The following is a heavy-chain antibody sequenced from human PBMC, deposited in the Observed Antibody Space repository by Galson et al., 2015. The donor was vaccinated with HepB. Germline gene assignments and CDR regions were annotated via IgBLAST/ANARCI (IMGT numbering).Heavy chain of an antibody. CDR2: IWVDGSDE. J-gene: IGHJ6*02. D-gene: IGHD3-10*01. Sequence: SLRLSGAASGVAVNSHGMLWVRQPQGKGLEGVAFIWVDGSDEYYADSVKGRFTISRDNSKTTLYLQMNSLRAEDTAVYYCARVGGELLAYYYGMDVWGQGTTVIVSS. CDR1: GVAVNSHG. V-gene: IGHV3-33*01. CDR3: ARVGGELLAYYYGMDV.